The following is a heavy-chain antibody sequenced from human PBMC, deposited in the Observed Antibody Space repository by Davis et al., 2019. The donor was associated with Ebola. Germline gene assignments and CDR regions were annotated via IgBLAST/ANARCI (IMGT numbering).Heavy chain of an antibody. J-gene: IGHJ5*02. V-gene: IGHV3-23*01. CDR3: AKTKYSNGYWFDP. D-gene: IGHD5-18*01. CDR2: ISTSGGTT. CDR1: GFTFSAYA. Sequence: GGSLRLSCEASGFTFSAYAMSRVRQAPGKGLEWVSVISTSGGTTYYADSVKGRFTISRDNSKNTLYLQMNGLRDEDTALYYCAKTKYSNGYWFDPWGQGTLVTVSS.